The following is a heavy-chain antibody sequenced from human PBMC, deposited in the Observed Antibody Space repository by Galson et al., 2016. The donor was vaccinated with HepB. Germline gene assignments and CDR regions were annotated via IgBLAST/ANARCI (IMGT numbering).Heavy chain of an antibody. V-gene: IGHV4-31*03. Sequence: LSLTCTVSGGSISSGAYYWSRIRQHPGKGLEWIGYIYYSGSTYYNPSLKSRVTISIDTSKNQFSLKLSSVTAADTAVYYCARDSRSHGMAAADPWGQGTLVTVSS. CDR2: IYYSGST. CDR3: ARDSRSHGMAAADP. D-gene: IGHD6-13*01. J-gene: IGHJ5*02. CDR1: GGSISSGAYY.